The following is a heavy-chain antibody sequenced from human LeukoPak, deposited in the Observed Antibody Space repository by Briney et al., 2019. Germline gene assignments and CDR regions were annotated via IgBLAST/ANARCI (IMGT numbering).Heavy chain of an antibody. CDR1: GASISSFY. D-gene: IGHD2-15*01. V-gene: IGHV4-4*07. J-gene: IGHJ4*02. CDR2: VFTSGNN. Sequence: PSETLSLTCTVSGASISSFYWSWIRQPAGKGLEWIGRVFTSGNNNYNPSLKSRVIMSGDRSKNQFSLKLSSVTAADTAVYYCARVADSATYFDYWGQGTLVTVSS. CDR3: ARVADSATYFDY.